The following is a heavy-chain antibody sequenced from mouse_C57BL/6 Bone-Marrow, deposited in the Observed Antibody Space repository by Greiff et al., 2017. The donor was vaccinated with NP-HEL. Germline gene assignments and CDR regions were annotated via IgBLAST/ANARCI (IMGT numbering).Heavy chain of an antibody. J-gene: IGHJ4*01. CDR2: IYPGSGST. CDR1: GYTFTSYW. CDR3: ARQSLYYRALDY. Sequence: QVQLQQPGAELVKPGASVKMSCKASGYTFTSYWITWVKQRPGQGLEWIGDIYPGSGSTNYNEKFKSKATLTVDTSSSTAYMQLSSLTSEDSAVYYCARQSLYYRALDYWGQGTSVTVSS. D-gene: IGHD1-1*01. V-gene: IGHV1-55*01.